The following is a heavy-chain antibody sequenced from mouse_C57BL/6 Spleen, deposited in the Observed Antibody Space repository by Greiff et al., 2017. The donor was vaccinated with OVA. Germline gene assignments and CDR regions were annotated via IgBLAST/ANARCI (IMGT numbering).Heavy chain of an antibody. CDR2: INPNNGGT. CDR3: ARSGTYYFDY. V-gene: IGHV1-26*01. J-gene: IGHJ2*01. D-gene: IGHD3-3*01. Sequence: EVQLQQSGPELVKPGASVKISCKASGYTFTDYYMNWVKQSHGKSLEWIGDINPNNGGTSYNQKFKGKATLTVDKSSSTAYMELRSLTSEDSAVYYCARSGTYYFDYGGQGTTLTVSS. CDR1: GYTFTDYY.